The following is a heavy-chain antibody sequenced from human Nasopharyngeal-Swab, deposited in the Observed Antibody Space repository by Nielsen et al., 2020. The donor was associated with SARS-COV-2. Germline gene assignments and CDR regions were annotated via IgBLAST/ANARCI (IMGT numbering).Heavy chain of an antibody. J-gene: IGHJ4*02. CDR2: INHSGNT. Sequence: SETLSLTCAVYGGSFSGSYWSWIRQPPGKGLEWIGEINHSGNTKYNPSLKSRVTLSVDTSKTQFSLTLSSVTAADTAVYYCARGGSTPMIISYWGQGTLVTVSS. D-gene: IGHD5-18*01. CDR3: ARGGSTPMIISY. V-gene: IGHV4-34*01. CDR1: GGSFSGSY.